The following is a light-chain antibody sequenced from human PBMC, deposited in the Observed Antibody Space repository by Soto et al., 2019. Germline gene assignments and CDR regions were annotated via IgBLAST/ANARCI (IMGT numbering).Light chain of an antibody. J-gene: IGKJ5*01. Sequence: VLTQSPGTLSLSPGERATLSCRASQSVSSTYLAWNQHKPGQAPRLLIYGASRRATGIPDRFSSSGSGTDFTLTISRLEPEDFAVYYCQQYGGSPPITFGQGTRLEIK. CDR2: GAS. CDR3: QQYGGSPPIT. V-gene: IGKV3-20*01. CDR1: QSVSSTY.